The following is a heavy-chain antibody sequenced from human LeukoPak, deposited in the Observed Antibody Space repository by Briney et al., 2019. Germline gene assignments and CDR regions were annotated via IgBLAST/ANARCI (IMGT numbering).Heavy chain of an antibody. J-gene: IGHJ4*02. CDR3: ARDRDSRTADY. CDR1: GGTFSSYA. Sequence: SVKVSCKASGGTFSSYAISLVRQAPGQGLEWMGRIIPILGIANYAQKFQGRVTITADKSTSTAYMELSSLRSEDTAVYYCARDRDSRTADYWGQGTLVTVSS. D-gene: IGHD6-13*01. CDR2: IIPILGIA. V-gene: IGHV1-69*04.